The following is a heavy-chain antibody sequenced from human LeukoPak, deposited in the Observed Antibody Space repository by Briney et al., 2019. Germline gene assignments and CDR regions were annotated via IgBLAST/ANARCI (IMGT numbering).Heavy chain of an antibody. V-gene: IGHV3-64D*09. CDR3: VKGLHSGGDY. CDR1: GFSFSDYS. Sequence: GGSLRLSCSASGFSFSDYSMHWVRQAPGKGLQYVSAISPNGGSAYYADSVKGRFTISRDNSKNALYLQMSSLRDEDTAVYYCVKGLHSGGDYWGQGTLVTVSS. J-gene: IGHJ4*02. D-gene: IGHD1-26*01. CDR2: ISPNGGSA.